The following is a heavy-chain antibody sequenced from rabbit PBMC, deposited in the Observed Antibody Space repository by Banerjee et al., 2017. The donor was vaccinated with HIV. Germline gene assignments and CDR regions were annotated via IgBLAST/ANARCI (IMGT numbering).Heavy chain of an antibody. CDR3: ARGGDDEWWYAFDL. CDR2: INSSSGNT. CDR1: GFSFSNNYV. V-gene: IGHV1S45*01. D-gene: IGHD2-1*01. Sequence: QEQLEESGGGLVKPEGSLTLTCKASGFSFSNNYVMCWVRQAPGKGLEWIACINSSSGNTVYATWAKGRFTISKASSTTVTLQMTSLTAADTATYFCARGGDDEWWYAFDLWGPGTLVTVS. J-gene: IGHJ4*01.